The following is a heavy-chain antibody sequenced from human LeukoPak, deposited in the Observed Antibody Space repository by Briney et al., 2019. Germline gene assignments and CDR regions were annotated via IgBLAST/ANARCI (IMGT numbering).Heavy chain of an antibody. CDR3: SRDARRWFGEFDYYMDV. CDR1: GYILISYD. D-gene: IGHD3-10*01. Sequence: ASVQVSCKASGYILISYDISWLRLHPGQGREWMGWISAYSGNKKYAQKLQGRVIMITDTSTSTAYMEQRSRRSDDTTVYYCSRDARRWFGEFDYYMDVWGEGTTVTVSS. V-gene: IGHV1-18*04. J-gene: IGHJ6*03. CDR2: ISAYSGNK.